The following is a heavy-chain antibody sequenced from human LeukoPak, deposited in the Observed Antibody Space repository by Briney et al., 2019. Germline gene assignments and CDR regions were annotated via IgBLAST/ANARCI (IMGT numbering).Heavy chain of an antibody. CDR3: ARDGVGSGSYSYYYYYYMDV. CDR1: GYTFTSYG. J-gene: IGHJ6*03. V-gene: IGHV1-18*01. D-gene: IGHD3-10*01. CDR2: ISTYNGNT. Sequence: ASVKVSCKASGYTFTSYGISWVRQAPGQGLEWMGWISTYNGNTNYAQKLQGRVTMTTDTSTSTAYMELRSLRSDDTAVYYCARDGVGSGSYSYYYYYYMDVRGKGTTVTVSS.